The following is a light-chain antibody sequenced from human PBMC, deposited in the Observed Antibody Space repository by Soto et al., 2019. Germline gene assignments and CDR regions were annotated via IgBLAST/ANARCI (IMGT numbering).Light chain of an antibody. CDR1: QSISSW. J-gene: IGKJ1*01. CDR3: QQYNSLWT. CDR2: DAS. Sequence: DIPMTQSPSTLSASVGDRVTITCRASQSISSWLAWYQQKPGKAPKLLIYDASSLESGVPSRFSGSGSGTEFPLTISSLQPDDFATYYCQQYNSLWTFGQGTKVEIK. V-gene: IGKV1-5*01.